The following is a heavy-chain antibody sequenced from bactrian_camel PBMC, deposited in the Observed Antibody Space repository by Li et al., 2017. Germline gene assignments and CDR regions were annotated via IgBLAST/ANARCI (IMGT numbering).Heavy chain of an antibody. J-gene: IGHJ4*01. Sequence: HVQLVESGGAEVQAGRSARLSCATSQYRFGLYCVAWFRQAPGKEREGVASMPFTAHSPFYADQVKGRFTISRDNAKDTLYLQMNSLKIEDTAVYYCALGSSRQATMTARGKGTQVTVS. V-gene: IGHV3S63*01. CDR2: MPFTAHSP. D-gene: IGHD3*01. CDR1: QYRFGLYC.